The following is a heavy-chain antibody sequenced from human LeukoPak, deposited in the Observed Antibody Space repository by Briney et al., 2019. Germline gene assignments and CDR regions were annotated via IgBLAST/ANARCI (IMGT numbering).Heavy chain of an antibody. CDR3: AKRPSDSSGYYLGAFDM. CDR1: GFTFSSYA. D-gene: IGHD3-22*01. CDR2: IYAIGSAT. V-gene: IGHV3-23*01. Sequence: GGSLRLSCEASGFTFSSYAMTWVRQAPGKGLEWVSGIYAIGSATHYADTVKGRFTISRDNSKNTLYLQMNSLRAEDTALYDCAKRPSDSSGYYLGAFDMWGQGTMVTVSS. J-gene: IGHJ3*02.